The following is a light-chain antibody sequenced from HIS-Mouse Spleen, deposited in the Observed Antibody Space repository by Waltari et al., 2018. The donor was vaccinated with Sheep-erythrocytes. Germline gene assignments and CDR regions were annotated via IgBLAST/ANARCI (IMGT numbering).Light chain of an antibody. CDR3: CSYAGSYNHV. CDR2: DVS. J-gene: IGLJ1*01. Sequence: QSALTQPRSVSGYPGQSVTISCTGTSSDVGGYNYVSWYQQHPGKAPQLMIYDVSKRPSGVPDRFSGSKSGNTASLTISGLQAEDEADYYCCSYAGSYNHVFATGTKVTVL. CDR1: SSDVGGYNY. V-gene: IGLV2-11*01.